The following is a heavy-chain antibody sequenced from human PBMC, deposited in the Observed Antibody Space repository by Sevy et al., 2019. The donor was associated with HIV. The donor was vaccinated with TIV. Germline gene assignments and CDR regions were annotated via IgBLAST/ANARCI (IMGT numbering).Heavy chain of an antibody. Sequence: GESLKISCKGSGYSFNSYWISWVRQMPGKGLEWMGRIDPSDSYTNYSPSFQGHVTISADKSISTAYLQWSSLKASDTAMYYCASQGGGERLSPYNYGMDVWGQGTTVTVSS. CDR3: ASQGGGERLSPYNYGMDV. CDR2: IDPSDSYT. CDR1: GYSFNSYW. V-gene: IGHV5-10-1*01. J-gene: IGHJ6*02. D-gene: IGHD3-16*01.